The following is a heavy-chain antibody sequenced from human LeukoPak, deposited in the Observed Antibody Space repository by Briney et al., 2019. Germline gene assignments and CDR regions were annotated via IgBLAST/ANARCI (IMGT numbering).Heavy chain of an antibody. CDR3: ARTTEGYCSSASCFGFSYSYYMDV. V-gene: IGHV4-34*01. CDR1: GGFFSGYY. Sequence: PSETLSLTCAVYGGFFSGYYWSWIRQPPGKGLEWIGEINHSGSTNYSPSLKSRVTISVDTSKNQFPLKLSSVIAADTAVYYCARTTEGYCSSASCFGFSYSYYMDVWGKGTTVTISS. J-gene: IGHJ6*03. D-gene: IGHD2-2*01. CDR2: INHSGST.